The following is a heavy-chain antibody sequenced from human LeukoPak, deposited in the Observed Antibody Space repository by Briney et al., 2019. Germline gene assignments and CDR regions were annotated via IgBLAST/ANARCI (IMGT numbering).Heavy chain of an antibody. V-gene: IGHV3-23*01. CDR3: AKALQGAAGLVDY. Sequence: GGSLRLSCAASGFTFSDYYMNWVRQAPGKGLEWVSAISGSGGSTYYADSVKGRFTISRDNSKNTLYLQMNSLRAEDTAVYYCAKALQGAAGLVDYWGQGTLVTVSS. CDR2: ISGSGGST. D-gene: IGHD6-13*01. CDR1: GFTFSDYY. J-gene: IGHJ4*02.